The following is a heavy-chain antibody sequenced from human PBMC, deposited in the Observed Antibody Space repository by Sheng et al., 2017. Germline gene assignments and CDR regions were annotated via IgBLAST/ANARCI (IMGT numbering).Heavy chain of an antibody. CDR1: GGSFSGYY. D-gene: IGHD4-4*01. J-gene: IGHJ4*02. CDR2: INHSGST. V-gene: IGHV4-34*01. Sequence: QVQLQQWGARLLKPSETLSLTCAVYGGSFSGYYWSWIRQPPGKGLEWIGEINHSGSTNYNPSLKSRVTISVDTSKNQFSLKLSSVTAADTAVYYCASGRTVTTVGYYFDYWGQGTLVTVSS. CDR3: ASGRTVTTVGYYFDY.